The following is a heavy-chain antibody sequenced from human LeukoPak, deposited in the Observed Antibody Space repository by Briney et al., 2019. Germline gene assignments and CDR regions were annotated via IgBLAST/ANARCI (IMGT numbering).Heavy chain of an antibody. CDR2: ISSSSSYI. CDR3: AREYCSGGSCYSGAGGY. CDR1: GFTFSSYS. V-gene: IGHV3-21*01. D-gene: IGHD2-15*01. J-gene: IGHJ4*02. Sequence: PGGSLRLSCAASGFTFSSYSMNWVRQAPGKGLEWVSSISSSSSYIYYADSVKGRFTISRDNAKNSLYLQMNSLRAEDTAVYYCAREYCSGGSCYSGAGGYWGQGTLVTVSS.